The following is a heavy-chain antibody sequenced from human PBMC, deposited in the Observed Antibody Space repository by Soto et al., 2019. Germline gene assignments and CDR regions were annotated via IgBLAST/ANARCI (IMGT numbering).Heavy chain of an antibody. CDR3: ASAGQQLVWYFDY. J-gene: IGHJ4*01. V-gene: IGHV3-33*01. Sequence: GGSLRLSCAASGFIFNNFGIHWVRQAPGKGLEWVAVIWFDGSKKFYADSVKGRFTISRDSSKNTVDLEMNSLRVEDTAVYHCASAGQQLVWYFDYWGHGTLVTVSS. CDR1: GFIFNNFG. D-gene: IGHD6-13*01. CDR2: IWFDGSKK.